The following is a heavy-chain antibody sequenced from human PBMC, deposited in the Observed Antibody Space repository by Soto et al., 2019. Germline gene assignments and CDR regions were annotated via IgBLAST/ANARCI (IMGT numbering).Heavy chain of an antibody. CDR1: GFTFTKSA. Sequence: SVKVSCKAAGFTFTKSAVQWVRQARGQRLEWIGWIVVGTGNTNYALKFQERVTFIGDMSTSTAYMDLSSLRSEDTAVYYCARHPPITMIVVVIPPNHTPPEYWGQGTLVIVS. J-gene: IGHJ4*02. CDR2: IVVGTGNT. D-gene: IGHD3-22*01. V-gene: IGHV1-58*01. CDR3: ARHPPITMIVVVIPPNHTPPEY.